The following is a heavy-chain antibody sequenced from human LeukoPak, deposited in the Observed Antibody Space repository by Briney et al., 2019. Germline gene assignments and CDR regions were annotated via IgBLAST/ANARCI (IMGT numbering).Heavy chain of an antibody. CDR2: IRYDGSNK. D-gene: IGHD7-27*01. V-gene: IGHV3-30*02. CDR3: AKKVSGDWYFDL. J-gene: IGHJ2*01. Sequence: GGSLRLSCAASGFTFSSYGMHWVRQAPGKGLEWVAFIRYDGSNKYYADSVKGRSTISRDNSKNTLYLQMNSLRAEDTAVYYCAKKVSGDWYFDLWGRGTLVTVSS. CDR1: GFTFSSYG.